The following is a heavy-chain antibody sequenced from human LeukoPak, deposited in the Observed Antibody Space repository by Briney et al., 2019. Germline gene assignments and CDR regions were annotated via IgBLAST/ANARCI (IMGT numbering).Heavy chain of an antibody. Sequence: GGSLRLSCAASGFTFSSYWMSWVRQAPGKGLEWVANIKQDGSEKYYVDSVKGRFTISRDNAKNSLYLQMNSLRAEDTAVYYCARGVKGFVLRFLEKRYNWFDPWGQGTLVTVSS. J-gene: IGHJ5*02. CDR1: GFTFSSYW. V-gene: IGHV3-7*01. CDR3: ARGVKGFVLRFLEKRYNWFDP. CDR2: IKQDGSEK. D-gene: IGHD3-3*01.